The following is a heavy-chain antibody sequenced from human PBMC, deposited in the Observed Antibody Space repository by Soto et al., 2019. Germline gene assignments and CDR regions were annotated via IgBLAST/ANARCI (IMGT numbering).Heavy chain of an antibody. CDR1: GGTFSSYT. J-gene: IGHJ4*02. Sequence: QVQLVQSGAEVKKPGSSVKVSCKASGGTFSSYTISWVRQAPGQGLEWMGRLIPILGIANYAQKFQGRVTITADKSSSTADMELSSLRSEDTAVYFCASAPGTTSFDYWGQGTLVTVSS. V-gene: IGHV1-69*02. CDR3: ASAPGTTSFDY. CDR2: LIPILGIA. D-gene: IGHD6-13*01.